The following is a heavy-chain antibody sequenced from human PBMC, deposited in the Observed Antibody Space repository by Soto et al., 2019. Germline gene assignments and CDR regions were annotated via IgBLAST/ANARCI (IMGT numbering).Heavy chain of an antibody. Sequence: GGSLRLSCAASGFTLSSYWMHWVRQAPGKGLVWVSRINSDGSSTSYADSVKGRFTISRDNAKNSLFLQMNSLRDEDTAVYYCARDPSLGSNWYYYFVLWGQGTPVTVSS. V-gene: IGHV3-74*01. CDR2: INSDGSST. D-gene: IGHD6-13*01. CDR3: ARDPSLGSNWYYYFVL. J-gene: IGHJ4*02. CDR1: GFTLSSYW.